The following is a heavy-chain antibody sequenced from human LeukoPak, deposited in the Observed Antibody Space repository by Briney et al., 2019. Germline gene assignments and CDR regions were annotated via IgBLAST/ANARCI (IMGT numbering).Heavy chain of an antibody. CDR3: AGVINDFWVDP. Sequence: SVKVSCKASGYTFTSYYMHWVRQAPGQGLEWMGRIIPIFGTANYAQKFQGRVTITTDESTSTAYMELSSLRSEDTAVYYCAGVINDFWVDPWGQGILVTVSS. D-gene: IGHD3-3*01. CDR1: GYTFTSYY. V-gene: IGHV1-69*05. CDR2: IIPIFGTA. J-gene: IGHJ5*02.